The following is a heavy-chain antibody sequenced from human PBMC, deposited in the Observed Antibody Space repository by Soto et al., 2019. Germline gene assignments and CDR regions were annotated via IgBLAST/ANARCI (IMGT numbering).Heavy chain of an antibody. CDR2: ISYDGSNK. Sequence: GGSLRLSCAASGFTFSSYAMHWVRQAPGKGLEWVAVISYDGSNKYYADSVKGRFTISRDNSKNTLYLQMNSLRAEDTAVYYWERERARGDYVVGGRGTWAPFPS. CDR1: GFTFSSYA. D-gene: IGHD4-17*01. J-gene: IGHJ4*02. V-gene: IGHV3-30-3*01. CDR3: ERERARGDYVV.